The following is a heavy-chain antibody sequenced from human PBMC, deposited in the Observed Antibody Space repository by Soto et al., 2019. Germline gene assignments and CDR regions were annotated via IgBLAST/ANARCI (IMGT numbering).Heavy chain of an antibody. Sequence: QVDLVESGGGVVQPGRSLRLSCAASGFTFSSYGMHWVRQAPGKGLEWVAIIWYDGSNKFYAESVRGRFTISRDNSKNTLSLQMNSLKVEDTAVYYCSRVPAAGLETYYWGQGTLVTVAS. J-gene: IGHJ4*02. D-gene: IGHD6-13*01. CDR1: GFTFSSYG. V-gene: IGHV3-33*01. CDR3: SRVPAAGLETYY. CDR2: IWYDGSNK.